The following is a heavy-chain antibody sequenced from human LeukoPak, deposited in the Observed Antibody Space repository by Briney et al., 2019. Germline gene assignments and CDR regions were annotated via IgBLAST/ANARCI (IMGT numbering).Heavy chain of an antibody. Sequence: ASVKVSCKASGYTFTSYGISWVRQAPGQGLEWMGWINAYNGNTNYAQKLQGRVTMTTDTSTSTAYMELRSLRSDDTAVYYCARESSGWYYYYMDVWGKGTTVTVSS. CDR2: INAYNGNT. V-gene: IGHV1-18*01. J-gene: IGHJ6*03. CDR3: ARESSGWYYYYMDV. CDR1: GYTFTSYG. D-gene: IGHD6-19*01.